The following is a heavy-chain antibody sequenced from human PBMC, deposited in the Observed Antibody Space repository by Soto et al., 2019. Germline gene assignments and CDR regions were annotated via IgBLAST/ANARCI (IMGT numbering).Heavy chain of an antibody. CDR2: IYYIWSP. J-gene: IGHJ6*02. CDR3: ARERVLGDGGGFDV. Sequence: QLQESGPGLLKPSQTLSLTCSVSGAAVSGGGQYWNWVRQLPGKGLEWIGKIYYIWSPDYNPSLKGQVTISLDTSKNQFSLKLISVTAAHTAVYYCARERVLGDGGGFDVWGQGTTVSVSS. CDR1: GAAVSGGGQY. D-gene: IGHD3-16*01. V-gene: IGHV4-31*01.